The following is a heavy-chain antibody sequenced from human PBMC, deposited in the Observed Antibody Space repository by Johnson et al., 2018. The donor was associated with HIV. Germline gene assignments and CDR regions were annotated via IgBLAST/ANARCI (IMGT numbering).Heavy chain of an antibody. CDR2: IRNKANTYAT. CDR3: ARALTVVIARPDAFDI. CDR1: GFTFSGSA. Sequence: VQLVESGGDLVQPGGSLKVSCAASGFTFSGSAMHWVRQASGKGLEWVGRIRNKANTYATAYAASVKGRFTISRDDSTNTAYLQMNSLTTEDTAVYYCARALTVVIARPDAFDIWGQGTMVTVSS. J-gene: IGHJ3*02. V-gene: IGHV3-73*02. D-gene: IGHD2-21*01.